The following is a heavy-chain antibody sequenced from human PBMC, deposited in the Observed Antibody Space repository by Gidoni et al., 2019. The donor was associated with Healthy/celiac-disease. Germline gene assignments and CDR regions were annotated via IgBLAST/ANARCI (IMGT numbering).Heavy chain of an antibody. CDR3: ARGYESGINDYGEHYYYYGMDV. J-gene: IGHJ6*02. V-gene: IGHV3-48*01. CDR2: ISSSSSTI. Sequence: EVQLVESGGGLVQPGGSLRPSCAASGFPFSSVSMNWAAQAPGKGLEWVSYISSSSSTIYYADSVKGRFTISRDNAKNSLYLQMNSLRAEDTAVYYCARGYESGINDYGEHYYYYGMDVWGQGTTVTVSS. CDR1: GFPFSSVS. D-gene: IGHD4-17*01.